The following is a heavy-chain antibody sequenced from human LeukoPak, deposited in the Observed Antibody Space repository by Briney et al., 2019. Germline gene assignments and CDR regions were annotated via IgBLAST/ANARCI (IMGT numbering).Heavy chain of an antibody. D-gene: IGHD2-15*01. J-gene: IGHJ4*02. V-gene: IGHV4-39*07. Sequence: SETLSLTCTVSGGSISSSSYYWGWIRQPPGKGLKWIGSIFYSGSTYYNPSLKSRVTISVDTSKNQFSLKLSSVTAADTAVYYCARVLGYCSGGSCYGYFDYWGQGTLVTVSS. CDR1: GGSISSSSYY. CDR3: ARVLGYCSGGSCYGYFDY. CDR2: IFYSGST.